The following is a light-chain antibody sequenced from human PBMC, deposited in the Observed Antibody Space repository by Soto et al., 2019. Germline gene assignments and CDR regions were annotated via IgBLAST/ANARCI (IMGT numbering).Light chain of an antibody. Sequence: EKVMTQSPAALSVSPGERATLSCRASQSVNSNLAWYQQKPGQAPRLLLYGASTRATGIPARFSDSASGTEFTLTISSLQSEDSAVYYCQQYNEWPLTFGGGTKVEVK. J-gene: IGKJ4*01. V-gene: IGKV3-15*01. CDR3: QQYNEWPLT. CDR2: GAS. CDR1: QSVNSN.